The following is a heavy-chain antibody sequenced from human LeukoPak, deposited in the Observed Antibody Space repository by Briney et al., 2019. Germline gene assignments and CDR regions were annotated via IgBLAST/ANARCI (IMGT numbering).Heavy chain of an antibody. CDR3: ARLSRGLPQPDYDFWSGFPNWFDP. CDR2: IYYSGST. V-gene: IGHV4-39*01. CDR1: GGSISSSSYY. D-gene: IGHD3-3*01. Sequence: PSGTLSLTCTVSGGSISSSSYYWGWIRQPPGKGLEWIGSIYYSGSTYYNPSLKSRVTISVDTSKNQFSLKLSSVTAADTAVYYCARLSRGLPQPDYDFWSGFPNWFDPWGQGTLVTVSS. J-gene: IGHJ5*02.